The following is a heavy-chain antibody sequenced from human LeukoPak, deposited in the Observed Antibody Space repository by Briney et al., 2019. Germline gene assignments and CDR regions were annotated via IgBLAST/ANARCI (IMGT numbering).Heavy chain of an antibody. CDR3: ARANHNDY. J-gene: IGHJ4*02. V-gene: IGHV1-2*02. D-gene: IGHD1-14*01. CDR1: GYTFTYYY. Sequence: ASVTVSFTASGYTFTYYYMHWVRQAPGQGLEWMGWINPNSGGTNYAQKFQGRVTVTRDTSIRTAYMELSSLRSDDTAVYYCARANHNDYWGQGTLVTVSS. CDR2: INPNSGGT.